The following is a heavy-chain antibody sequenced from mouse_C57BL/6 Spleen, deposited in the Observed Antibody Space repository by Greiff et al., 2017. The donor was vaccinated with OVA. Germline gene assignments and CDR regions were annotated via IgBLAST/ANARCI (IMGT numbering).Heavy chain of an antibody. CDR1: GYTFTTYP. D-gene: IGHD1-1*01. V-gene: IGHV1-47*01. CDR3: ARGYYGSRYYYAMDY. CDR2: FHPYNDDT. Sequence: VKLQQSGAELVKPGASVKMSCKASGYTFTTYPIEWMKQNHGQSLEWIGNFHPYNDDTKYNEKFKGKATLTVEKSSSTVYLELSRLTSDDSAVYYCARGYYGSRYYYAMDYWGQGTSVTVSS. J-gene: IGHJ4*01.